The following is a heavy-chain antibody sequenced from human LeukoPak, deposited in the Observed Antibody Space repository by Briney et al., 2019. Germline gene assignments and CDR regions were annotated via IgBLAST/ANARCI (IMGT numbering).Heavy chain of an antibody. Sequence: PGGSLRLSCAASGFTFSSYARSWVRQALGKGLEWVSAISGSGGSTYYADSVKGRFTISRDNSKNALYLQMNSLRAEDTAVYYCAKVRRSSGWDEGFDYWGQGTLVTVSS. J-gene: IGHJ4*02. CDR3: AKVRRSSGWDEGFDY. V-gene: IGHV3-23*01. CDR1: GFTFSSYA. CDR2: ISGSGGST. D-gene: IGHD6-19*01.